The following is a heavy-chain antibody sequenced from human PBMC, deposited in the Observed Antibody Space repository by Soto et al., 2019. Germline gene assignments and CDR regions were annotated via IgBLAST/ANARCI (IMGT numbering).Heavy chain of an antibody. D-gene: IGHD3-22*01. CDR1: GFTFSTYN. Sequence: EFQLVESGGGLLQPGGSLRLSCAASGFTFSTYNMVWVRQAPGKGLEWLSYIPTTSTPIYYANSVKGRFTSSRDNAKNSLYLQINSRRAEDTAVYYCARYYDSSGTDLWGRGTLGTGSS. CDR3: ARYYDSSGTDL. V-gene: IGHV3-48*01. J-gene: IGHJ2*01. CDR2: IPTTSTPI.